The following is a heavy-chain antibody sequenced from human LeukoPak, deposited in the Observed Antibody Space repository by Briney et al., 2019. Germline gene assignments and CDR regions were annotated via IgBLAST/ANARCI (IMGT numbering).Heavy chain of an antibody. V-gene: IGHV3-23*01. D-gene: IGHD3-10*01. Sequence: GGSLRLSCAVSGFIFTSYAIAWVRQATGGGLEWVSTISGSGNRTYYAKSVKGRFTLSRDKSTSLVYLQMSSLRVEETAVYYCARVQYGYLSGSYRVFFDYWGQGALVTVSP. CDR2: ISGSGNRT. J-gene: IGHJ4*02. CDR1: GFIFTSYA. CDR3: ARVQYGYLSGSYRVFFDY.